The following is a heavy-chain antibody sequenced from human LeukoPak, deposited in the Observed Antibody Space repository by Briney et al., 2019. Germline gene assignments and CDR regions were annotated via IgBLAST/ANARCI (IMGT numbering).Heavy chain of an antibody. D-gene: IGHD6-13*01. V-gene: IGHV3-30*03. CDR2: ISYDRRHE. CDR1: GFTFNHYG. Sequence: SGGSLRLSCAASGFTFNHYGMHWVRQAPGKGLEWVTMISYDRRHEYYADSVKGRFTISSDSSKSTVYLQMNSLRAEDTAVYYCARASGIAAAGTGFDYWGQGTLVTVSS. J-gene: IGHJ4*02. CDR3: ARASGIAAAGTGFDY.